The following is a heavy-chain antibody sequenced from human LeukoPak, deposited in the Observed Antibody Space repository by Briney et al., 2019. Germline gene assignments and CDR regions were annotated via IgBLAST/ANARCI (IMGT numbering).Heavy chain of an antibody. Sequence: PGGSLRLSCAASGFTFSSYWMHWVRQAPGKGLVWVSRINSDGSSPSYADSVKGRFTISRDNAKNTLYLQMNSLRAEDTAVYYCVRGYYYYYGMDVWGQGTTVTVSS. J-gene: IGHJ6*02. CDR2: INSDGSSP. V-gene: IGHV3-74*01. CDR1: GFTFSSYW. CDR3: VRGYYYYYGMDV.